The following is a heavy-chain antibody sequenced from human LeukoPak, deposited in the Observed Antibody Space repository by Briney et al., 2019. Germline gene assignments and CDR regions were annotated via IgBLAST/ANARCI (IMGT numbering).Heavy chain of an antibody. CDR2: IYYSGST. V-gene: IGHV4-59*01. D-gene: IGHD3-22*01. J-gene: IGHJ4*02. CDR1: GGSINSYY. CDR3: ASRITMIEGERD. Sequence: SETLSLTCGVSGGSINSYYWSWIRQPPGKGLEWIGYIYYSGSTNYNPSLKSRVTISVDTSKNQLSLKLSSVTAADTAVYYCASRITMIEGERDWGQGTLVTVSS.